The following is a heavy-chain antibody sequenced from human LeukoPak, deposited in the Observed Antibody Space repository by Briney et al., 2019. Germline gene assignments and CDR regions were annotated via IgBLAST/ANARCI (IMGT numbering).Heavy chain of an antibody. V-gene: IGHV1-8*03. CDR3: ARDAILSAFDI. Sequence: ASVKVSCKASGYTFTSYDINWVRQATGQGLEWMGWMNPNSGNTGYAQKFQGRVTITRNTSISTAYMELSSLRSEDTAVYYCARDAILSAFDIWGQGTMVTVSS. J-gene: IGHJ3*02. D-gene: IGHD2-8*01. CDR2: MNPNSGNT. CDR1: GYTFTSYD.